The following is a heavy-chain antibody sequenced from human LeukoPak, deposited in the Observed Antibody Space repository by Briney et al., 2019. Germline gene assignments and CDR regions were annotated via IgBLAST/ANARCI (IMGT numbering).Heavy chain of an antibody. Sequence: SETLSLTCAVYGGSFSGYYWSWIRQPPGKGLEWIGEINHSGSTNYNPSLKSRVTISVDTSKNQFSLKLSSVTAADTAVYYCARLQGDSTAIFDYWGQGTLVSVSS. CDR2: INHSGST. CDR1: GGSFSGYY. D-gene: IGHD2-21*01. CDR3: ARLQGDSTAIFDY. V-gene: IGHV4-34*01. J-gene: IGHJ4*02.